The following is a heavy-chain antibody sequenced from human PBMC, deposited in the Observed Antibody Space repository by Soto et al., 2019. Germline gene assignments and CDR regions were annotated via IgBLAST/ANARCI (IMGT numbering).Heavy chain of an antibody. CDR3: RTMVRVWGRGHAFDI. CDR1: GFTFSSYA. J-gene: IGHJ3*02. CDR2: ISGSGGST. D-gene: IGHD3-10*01. Sequence: GGSLRLSCAASGFTFSSYAMSWVRQAPGKGLEWVSAISGSGGSTYYADSVKGRFTISRDNSKNTLYLQMNSLRAEDTAVYYCRTMVRVWGRGHAFDIWGQGTMVTVSS. V-gene: IGHV3-23*01.